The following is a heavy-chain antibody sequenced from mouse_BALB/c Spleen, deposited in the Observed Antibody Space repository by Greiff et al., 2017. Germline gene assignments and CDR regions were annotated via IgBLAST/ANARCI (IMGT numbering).Heavy chain of an antibody. CDR3: ARTMITTGYYAMDY. D-gene: IGHD2-4*01. CDR1: GFTFSSYA. Sequence: EVKVVESGGGLVKPGGSLKLSCAASGFTFSSYAMSWVRQSPEKRLEWVAEISSGGSYTYYPDTVTGRFTISRDNAKNTLYLEMSSLRSEDTAMYYCARTMITTGYYAMDYWGQGTSVTVSS. J-gene: IGHJ4*01. CDR2: ISSGGSYT. V-gene: IGHV5-9-4*01.